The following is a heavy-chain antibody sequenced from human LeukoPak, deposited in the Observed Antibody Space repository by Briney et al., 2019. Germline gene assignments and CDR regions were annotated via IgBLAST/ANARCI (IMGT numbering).Heavy chain of an antibody. J-gene: IGHJ4*02. CDR2: IYYSGST. D-gene: IGHD5-24*01. CDR1: GGSISSYY. V-gene: IGHV4-59*12. CDR3: AREFEGDGYVY. Sequence: PSETLSLTCTVSGGSISSYYWSWIRQPPGKGLEWIGYIYYSGSTNYNPSLKSRVTISVDTSKNQFSLKLSSVTAADTAVYYCAREFEGDGYVYWGQGTLVTVSS.